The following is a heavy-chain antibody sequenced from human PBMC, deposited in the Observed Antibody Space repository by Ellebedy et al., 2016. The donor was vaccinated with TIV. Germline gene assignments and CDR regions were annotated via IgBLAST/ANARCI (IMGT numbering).Heavy chain of an antibody. J-gene: IGHJ6*02. CDR3: AKDGGGDVDTAMVYGMDV. Sequence: GGSLRLSCAASGFTFSSYWMHWVRQAPGKGLVWVSRINTDGSSTSYADSVKGRFTISRDNAKNTLYLQMNSLRAEDTAVYYCAKDGGGDVDTAMVYGMDVWGQGTMVTVSS. CDR1: GFTFSSYW. CDR2: INTDGSST. V-gene: IGHV3-74*01. D-gene: IGHD5-18*01.